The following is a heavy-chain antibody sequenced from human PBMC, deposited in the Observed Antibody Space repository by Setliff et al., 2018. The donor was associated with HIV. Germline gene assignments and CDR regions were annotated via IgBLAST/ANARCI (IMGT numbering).Heavy chain of an antibody. D-gene: IGHD3-10*01. CDR1: GYTFTAYG. CDR2: ISTYSDET. CDR3: ARGPAGESYGMDV. J-gene: IGHJ6*02. V-gene: IGHV1-18*01. Sequence: GASVKVSCKPSGYTFTAYGLSWVRQAPGQGLEWMGWISTYSDETSYTQKLQGRVTMTSDRSTTTAYMELKNLTSDDTAVYYCARGPAGESYGMDVWGQGTTVTVSS.